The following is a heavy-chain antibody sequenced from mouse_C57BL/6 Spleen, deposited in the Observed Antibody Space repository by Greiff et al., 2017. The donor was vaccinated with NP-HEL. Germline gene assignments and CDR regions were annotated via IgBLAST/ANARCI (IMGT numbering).Heavy chain of an antibody. Sequence: EVKLQESGPGLVKPSQSLSLTCSVTGYSITSGYYWNWIRQFPGNKLEWMGYISYDGSNNYNPSLKNRISITRDPSKNQFFLKLNSVTTEDTATYYCAREGGTRAMDYWGQGTSVTVSS. V-gene: IGHV3-6*01. CDR1: GYSITSGYY. CDR3: AREGGTRAMDY. CDR2: ISYDGSN. D-gene: IGHD3-3*01. J-gene: IGHJ4*01.